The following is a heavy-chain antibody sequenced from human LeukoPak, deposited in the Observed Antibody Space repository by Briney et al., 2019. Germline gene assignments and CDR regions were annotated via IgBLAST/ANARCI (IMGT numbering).Heavy chain of an antibody. CDR1: GVTPSGYA. V-gene: IGHV3-15*01. Sequence: GGSLRLSCAASGVTPSGYAMSAVRHAPGKGLGWGGRIKSKADGGTTDYTAPVKGRFTLSRDDSKNTLYLQMNSLQTEGTAVYYCTTDPDTYYYDSSGLPNDAFDMWGEGTMVTVSS. CDR3: TTDPDTYYYDSSGLPNDAFDM. D-gene: IGHD3-22*01. J-gene: IGHJ3*02. CDR2: IKSKADGGTT.